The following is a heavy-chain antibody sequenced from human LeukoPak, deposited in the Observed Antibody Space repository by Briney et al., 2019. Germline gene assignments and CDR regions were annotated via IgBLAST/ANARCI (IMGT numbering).Heavy chain of an antibody. Sequence: ASVKVSCKASGYTFTGYYMHWVRQATGQGLEWMGWMNPNSGNTGYAQKFQGRVAMTRNTSISTAYMELSSLRSEDTAVYYCARRPYKYYDILTGSYRSEFEYWGQGTLVTVSS. J-gene: IGHJ4*02. CDR1: GYTFTGYY. CDR3: ARRPYKYYDILTGSYRSEFEY. V-gene: IGHV1-8*02. CDR2: MNPNSGNT. D-gene: IGHD3-9*01.